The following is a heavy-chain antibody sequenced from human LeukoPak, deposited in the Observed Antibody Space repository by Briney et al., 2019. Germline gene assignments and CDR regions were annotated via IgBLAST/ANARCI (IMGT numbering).Heavy chain of an antibody. CDR3: ARRAGEGSYYNGDYYYYYGMDV. CDR1: GGTLSSYA. Sequence: VKVSCKASGGTLSSYAISWVRQAPGKGLEWMGGIIPIFGTANYAQKFQGRVTITADKSTSTAYMELSSLRSEDTAVYYCARRAGEGSYYNGDYYYYYGMDVWGKGTTVTVSS. D-gene: IGHD3-10*01. J-gene: IGHJ6*04. CDR2: IIPIFGTA. V-gene: IGHV1-69*13.